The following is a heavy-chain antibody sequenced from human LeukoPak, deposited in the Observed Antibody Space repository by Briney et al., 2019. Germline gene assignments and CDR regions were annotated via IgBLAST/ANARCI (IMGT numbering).Heavy chain of an antibody. Sequence: SVKVSCKASGGTFSSYAISRVRQAPGQGLEWMGRIIPIFGIANYAQKFQGRVTITADKSTSTAYMELSSLRSEDTAVYYCARGAYYYDSSGYPNWFDPWGQGTLVTVSS. CDR3: ARGAYYYDSSGYPNWFDP. CDR2: IIPIFGIA. V-gene: IGHV1-69*04. CDR1: GGTFSSYA. J-gene: IGHJ5*02. D-gene: IGHD3-22*01.